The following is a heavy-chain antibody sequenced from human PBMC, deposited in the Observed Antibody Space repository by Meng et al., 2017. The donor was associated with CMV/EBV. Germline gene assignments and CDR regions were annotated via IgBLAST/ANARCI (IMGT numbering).Heavy chain of an antibody. D-gene: IGHD3-9*01. V-gene: IGHV3-74*01. CDR3: ARVLLKALNWFDP. CDR1: GFTFSSYA. CDR2: INSDGSST. Sequence: GESLKISSAASGFTFSSYAMSWVRQAPGKGLEWVSRINSDGSSTSYADSVKGRFTISRDNAKNTLYLQMNSLRAEDTAVYYCARVLLKALNWFDPWGQGTLVTVSS. J-gene: IGHJ5*02.